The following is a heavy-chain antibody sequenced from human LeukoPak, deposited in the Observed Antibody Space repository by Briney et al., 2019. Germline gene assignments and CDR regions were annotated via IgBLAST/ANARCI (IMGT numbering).Heavy chain of an antibody. D-gene: IGHD6-6*01. V-gene: IGHV1-46*01. Sequence: ASVKVSCKASGYTFTSYYMHWVRQAPGQGLEWMGIINPSGGSTSYAQKFQGRVTMTRDTSTSTAYMELRSLRSDDTAVYYCARHSSSRTEIDYWGQGTLVTVSS. J-gene: IGHJ4*02. CDR1: GYTFTSYY. CDR2: INPSGGST. CDR3: ARHSSSRTEIDY.